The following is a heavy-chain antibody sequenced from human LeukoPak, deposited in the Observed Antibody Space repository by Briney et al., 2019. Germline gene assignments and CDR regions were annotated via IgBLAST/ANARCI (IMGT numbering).Heavy chain of an antibody. CDR3: ARDRNHGGNEIYDAFDI. Sequence: GGSLRLSCAASGFTFSSYSMNWVRQAPGKGLEWVSSISSSSSYIYYADSVKGRFTISRDNAKNSLYLQMNSPRAEDTAVYYCARDRNHGGNEIYDAFDIWGQGTMVTVSS. D-gene: IGHD4-23*01. CDR1: GFTFSSYS. V-gene: IGHV3-21*01. J-gene: IGHJ3*02. CDR2: ISSSSSYI.